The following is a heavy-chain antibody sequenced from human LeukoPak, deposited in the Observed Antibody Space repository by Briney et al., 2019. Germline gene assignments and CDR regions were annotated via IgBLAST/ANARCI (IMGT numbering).Heavy chain of an antibody. Sequence: GGSLRLSCAASGFTFSSYAMHWVRQAPGKGLEWVAVISYDGSNKYYADSVKGRFIISRDNSKNTLYLQMNSLRAEDTAVYYCAREGVYAPFYYYYGMDVWGQGTTVTVSS. CDR3: AREGVYAPFYYYYGMDV. D-gene: IGHD2-8*01. CDR1: GFTFSSYA. CDR2: ISYDGSNK. J-gene: IGHJ6*02. V-gene: IGHV3-30*04.